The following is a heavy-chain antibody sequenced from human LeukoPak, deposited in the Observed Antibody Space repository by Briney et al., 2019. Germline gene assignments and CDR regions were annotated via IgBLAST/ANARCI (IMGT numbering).Heavy chain of an antibody. D-gene: IGHD1-1*01. Sequence: GGSLRLSCAASRFTFSTSAMSWVRQAPGKGLEWVSGISRSGEITYYEDSVRGGFTIYKDISKKRLYMQMNRLRDEERAVYLCAKEEVPNDFWGQGTLVTVSS. V-gene: IGHV3-23*01. CDR3: AKEEVPNDF. CDR1: RFTFSTSA. CDR2: ISRSGEIT. J-gene: IGHJ4*02.